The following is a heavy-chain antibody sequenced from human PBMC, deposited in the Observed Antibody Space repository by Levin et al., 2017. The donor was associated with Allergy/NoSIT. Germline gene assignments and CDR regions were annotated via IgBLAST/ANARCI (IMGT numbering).Heavy chain of an antibody. Sequence: GSLRLSCAVYGGSFSDHYWSWIRQPPGKGLEWIGEINYSGSTNYNPSLKSRVTISGDTSKNQFSLKLTSVTAADTAVYYCARDVKLRSAWYDYYYFDSWGQGILVTVSS. J-gene: IGHJ4*02. V-gene: IGHV4-34*01. CDR2: INYSGST. CDR1: GGSFSDHY. D-gene: IGHD6-19*01. CDR3: ARDVKLRSAWYDYYYFDS.